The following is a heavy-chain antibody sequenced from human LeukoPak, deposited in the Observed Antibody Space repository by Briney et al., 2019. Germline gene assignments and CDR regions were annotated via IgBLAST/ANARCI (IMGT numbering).Heavy chain of an antibody. CDR2: IYHSGNT. D-gene: IGHD6-19*01. CDR3: ARVTLTKPGYSSGWDYYYYGMDA. J-gene: IGHJ6*02. Sequence: SETLSLTCTVSGYSISSGFYWGWIRQPPGKGLEWIGSIYHSGNTYYNPSLKSRVTMSVDRFKNQFSLKLSSVTAADTAVYYCARVTLTKPGYSSGWDYYYYGMDAWGQGTTVTVSS. CDR1: GYSISSGFY. V-gene: IGHV4-38-2*02.